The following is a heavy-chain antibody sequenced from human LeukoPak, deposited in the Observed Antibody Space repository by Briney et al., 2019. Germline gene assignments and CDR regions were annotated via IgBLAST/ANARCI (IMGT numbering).Heavy chain of an antibody. D-gene: IGHD5-24*01. CDR2: IKQDGSEK. CDR1: GFTFSSYW. V-gene: IGHV3-7*01. CDR3: ARVDRERWLQLGFDY. J-gene: IGHJ4*02. Sequence: GGSQRLSCAASGFTFSSYWMSWVRQAPGKGLEWVANIKQDGSEKYYVDSVKGRFTISRDNAKNSLYLQMNSLRAEDTAVYYCARVDRERWLQLGFDYWGQGTLVTVSS.